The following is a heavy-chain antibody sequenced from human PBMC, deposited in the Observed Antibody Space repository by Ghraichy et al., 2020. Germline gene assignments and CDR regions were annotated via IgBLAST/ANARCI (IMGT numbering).Heavy chain of an antibody. CDR3: ARDPQGYCSGGSCYGSTFDP. Sequence: GGSLRLSCAASGFTFSSYAMHWVRQAPGKGLEWVAVISYDGSNKYYADSVKGRFTISRDNSKNTLYLQMNSLRAEDTAVYYCARDPQGYCSGGSCYGSTFDPWGQGTLVTVSS. CDR2: ISYDGSNK. CDR1: GFTFSSYA. D-gene: IGHD2-15*01. V-gene: IGHV3-30-3*01. J-gene: IGHJ5*02.